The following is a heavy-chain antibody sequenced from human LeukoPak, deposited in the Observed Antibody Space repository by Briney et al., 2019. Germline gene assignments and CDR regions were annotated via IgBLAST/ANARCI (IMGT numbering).Heavy chain of an antibody. D-gene: IGHD3-10*01. CDR2: INHSGST. Sequence: PSETLSLTCAVYGGSFSGYYWSWIRKPPGKGLESIGEINHSGSTNYNPSLKSRVTISVDTSKNQFSLKLSSVTAADTAVYYCARSPMVRGVYYYYMDVWGKGTTVTISS. CDR1: GGSFSGYY. CDR3: ARSPMVRGVYYYYMDV. V-gene: IGHV4-34*01. J-gene: IGHJ6*03.